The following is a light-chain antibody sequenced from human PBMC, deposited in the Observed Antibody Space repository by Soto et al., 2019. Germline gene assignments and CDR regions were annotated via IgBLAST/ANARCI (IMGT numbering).Light chain of an antibody. CDR2: NAY. CDR1: QSLNSNS. CDR3: QQYNNWPPTWT. Sequence: EIVLTQSPGTLSVSPGERATLSCRASQSLNSNSLAWYQQKPGQAPRLLIYNAYNRASGIPDRFSGSGSGTDFTLTISRLEPEDFAVYYCQQYNNWPPTWTFGQGTKVDIK. V-gene: IGKV3-20*01. J-gene: IGKJ1*01.